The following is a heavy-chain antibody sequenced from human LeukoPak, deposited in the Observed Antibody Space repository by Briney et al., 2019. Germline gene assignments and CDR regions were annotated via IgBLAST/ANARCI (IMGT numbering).Heavy chain of an antibody. J-gene: IGHJ6*03. V-gene: IGHV3-49*03. Sequence: GGSLRLSCTASGFTFGDYAMSWFRQAPGKGLEWVGFIRSKAYGGTTEYAASVKGRSTISRDDSKSIAYLQMNSLKTEDTAVYYCTRDRVDIVATTIYYYYYVDVWGKGTTVTVSS. CDR1: GFTFGDYA. CDR2: IRSKAYGGTT. CDR3: TRDRVDIVATTIYYYYYVDV. D-gene: IGHD5-12*01.